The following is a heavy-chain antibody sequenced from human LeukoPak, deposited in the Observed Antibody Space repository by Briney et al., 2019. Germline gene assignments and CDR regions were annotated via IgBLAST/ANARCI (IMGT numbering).Heavy chain of an antibody. V-gene: IGHV3-21*01. CDR1: GFTFSSYN. D-gene: IGHD3-16*02. J-gene: IGHJ6*03. CDR3: ARVATLPLIAYYYYMDV. CDR2: IRSSSNYI. Sequence: GGSLRLSCAASGFTFSSYNMNWVRQAPGKGLEWVSSIRSSSNYINYADSVKGRFTISRDNAKNSLYLQMNSLRAEDTAVYYCARVATLPLIAYYYYMDVWGRGTTVTVSS.